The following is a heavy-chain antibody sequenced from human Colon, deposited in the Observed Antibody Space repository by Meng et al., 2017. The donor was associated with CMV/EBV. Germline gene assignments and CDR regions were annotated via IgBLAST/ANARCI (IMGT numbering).Heavy chain of an antibody. CDR2: INLSADTT. J-gene: IGHJ4*02. D-gene: IGHD3-3*01. CDR3: ARDRTSGWQPDF. CDR1: GYSFSDY. Sequence: VSCKTSGYSFSDYIHWVRQAPGQGLEWMAIINLSADTTVYAEKFRDRFTVTRDTSTATVYMELSKLQSNDTAVYFCARDRTSGWQPDFWGQGTLVTVSS. V-gene: IGHV1-46*01.